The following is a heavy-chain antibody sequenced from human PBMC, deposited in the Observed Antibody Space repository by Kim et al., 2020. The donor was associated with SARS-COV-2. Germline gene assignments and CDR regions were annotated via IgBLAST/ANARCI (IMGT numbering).Heavy chain of an antibody. CDR1: GGSISSYY. CDR2: IYYSGST. Sequence: SETLSHTCTVSGGSISSYYWSWIRQPPGKGLEWIGYIYYSGSTNYNPSLKSRVTISVDTSKNQFSLKLNSVTAADTAVYYCARDDSSGYYNWFDPWGQGTLVTVSS. J-gene: IGHJ5*02. CDR3: ARDDSSGYYNWFDP. V-gene: IGHV4-59*01. D-gene: IGHD3-22*01.